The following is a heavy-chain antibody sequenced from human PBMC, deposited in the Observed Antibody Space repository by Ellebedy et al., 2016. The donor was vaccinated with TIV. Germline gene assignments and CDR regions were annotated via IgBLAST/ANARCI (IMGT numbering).Heavy chain of an antibody. Sequence: ASVKVSCKASGYTFTSYGVSWVRHAPGQGLEWMGWVTPYNGNAAYAQKFHERLTMTTDTSANTAYMELRSLTSDDTAVYYCLTTVTEYWGQGTLVTVSS. CDR3: LTTVTEY. V-gene: IGHV1-18*04. J-gene: IGHJ4*02. D-gene: IGHD4-17*01. CDR2: VTPYNGNA. CDR1: GYTFTSYG.